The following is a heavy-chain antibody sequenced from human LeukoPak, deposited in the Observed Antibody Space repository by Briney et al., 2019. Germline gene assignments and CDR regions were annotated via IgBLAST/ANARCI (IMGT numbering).Heavy chain of an antibody. D-gene: IGHD3-16*01. CDR2: ISYDGSNK. J-gene: IGHJ4*02. CDR1: GFTFSSYA. Sequence: QPGRSLRLSCVASGFTFSSYAMHWVRQAPGKGLEWVAVISYDGSNKYYADSVKGRFTISRDNAKNTLYLQMNSLRAEDTAVYYCARDWGLVHWGQGTLVTVSS. CDR3: ARDWGLVH. V-gene: IGHV3-30-3*01.